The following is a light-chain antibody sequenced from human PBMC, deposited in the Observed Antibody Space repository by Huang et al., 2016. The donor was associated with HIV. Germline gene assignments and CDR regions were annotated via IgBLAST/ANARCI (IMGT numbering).Light chain of an antibody. V-gene: IGKV3-15*01. CDR1: QNMTTN. CDR3: QQYNNRPLIT. Sequence: EIGMTQSPATLSVSPGESATLSCSASQNMTTNLVWYNQKVGQAPRLLIYGAATRATDVPARFSGSGSGTEFTLTISSLQSEDFGIYYCQQYNNRPLITFGPGTKVD. CDR2: GAA. J-gene: IGKJ3*01.